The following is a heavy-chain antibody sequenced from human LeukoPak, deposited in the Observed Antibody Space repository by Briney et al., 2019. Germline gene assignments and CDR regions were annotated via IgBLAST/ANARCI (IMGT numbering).Heavy chain of an antibody. V-gene: IGHV3-43*02. CDR2: ISGDAGST. CDR1: GFTFDDYA. Sequence: GGSLRLSCAASGFTFDDYAMHWVRQAPGKGLEWVSLISGDAGSTYYADSVKGRFTISRDNSKNSLYLQMNSLRTEDTALYYCATSDYYYYYGMDVWGQGTTVTVSS. CDR3: ATSDYYYYYGMDV. J-gene: IGHJ6*02.